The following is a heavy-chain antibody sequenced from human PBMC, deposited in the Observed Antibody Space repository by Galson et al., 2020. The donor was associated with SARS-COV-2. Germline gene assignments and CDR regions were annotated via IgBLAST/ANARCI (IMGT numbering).Heavy chain of an antibody. D-gene: IGHD3-10*01. CDR3: ASTPQNYYGSGSYYTGCFDP. CDR2: ISYDGSNK. J-gene: IGHJ5*02. Sequence: GGSLRLSCAASGFTFSSYAMHWVRQAPGNGLEWVAVISYDGSNKYYADSVKGRFTISRDNYKNTLYLQMNSLRAEDTAVYYCASTPQNYYGSGSYYTGCFDPWGQGTLVTVSS. V-gene: IGHV3-30-3*01. CDR1: GFTFSSYA.